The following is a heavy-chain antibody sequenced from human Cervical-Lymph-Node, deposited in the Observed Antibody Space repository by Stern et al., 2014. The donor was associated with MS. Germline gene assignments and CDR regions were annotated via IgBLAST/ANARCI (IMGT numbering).Heavy chain of an antibody. V-gene: IGHV4-39*01. D-gene: IGHD1-26*01. Sequence: VQLVESGPGLVKPSGTLSLTCTVSSGSITSSRYYWGWIRQPPGKGLEWIGNIYYSGTPSYHPSLKIRFTISIATSKHQFFLNLNSVTAADTAVYYCARQRNREVGATTYHDAFDIWGQGTMVTVSS. CDR3: ARQRNREVGATTYHDAFDI. CDR2: IYYSGTP. J-gene: IGHJ3*02. CDR1: SGSITSSRYY.